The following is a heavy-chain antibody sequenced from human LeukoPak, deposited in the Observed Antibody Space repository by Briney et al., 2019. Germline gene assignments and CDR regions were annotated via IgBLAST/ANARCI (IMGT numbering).Heavy chain of an antibody. V-gene: IGHV3-48*01. Sequence: GGSLRLSCAASGFTFSSYSMNWVRQAPGKGLEWVSYISSSSSTIYYADSVKGRFTISRDNAKSSLYLQMNSLRAEDTAVYYCARDGMITFGGVIVPLDQVDYWGQGTLVTVSS. J-gene: IGHJ4*02. CDR3: ARDGMITFGGVIVPLDQVDY. D-gene: IGHD3-16*02. CDR2: ISSSSSTI. CDR1: GFTFSSYS.